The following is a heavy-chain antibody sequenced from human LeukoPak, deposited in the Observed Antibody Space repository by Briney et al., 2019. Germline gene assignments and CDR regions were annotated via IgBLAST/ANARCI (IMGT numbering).Heavy chain of an antibody. D-gene: IGHD3-22*01. CDR2: INHSGST. CDR3: ARGGVVSGYYSYYYFDY. J-gene: IGHJ4*02. V-gene: IGHV4-34*01. Sequence: SETLSLTCAVYGGSFSGYYWSWIRQPPGKGLEWIGEINHSGSTNCNPSLKSRVTISVDTSKNQFSLKLSSVTAADTAVYYCARGGVVSGYYSYYYFDYWGQGTLVTVSS. CDR1: GGSFSGYY.